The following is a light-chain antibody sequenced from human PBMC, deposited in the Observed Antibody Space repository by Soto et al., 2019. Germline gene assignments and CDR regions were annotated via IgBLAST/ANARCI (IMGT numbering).Light chain of an antibody. CDR2: DVS. J-gene: IGLJ1*01. Sequence: SVLTQAGPVSGSPWPAITPSRTGTRSDVGDYTYVSWYQQHPGKAPKLMIYDVSDRPSGVSNRFSGSKSGNTASLTTSGLQAEDEADYYCSSYTSGFYVFGTGTKVTVL. CDR1: RSDVGDYTY. CDR3: SSYTSGFYV. V-gene: IGLV2-14*01.